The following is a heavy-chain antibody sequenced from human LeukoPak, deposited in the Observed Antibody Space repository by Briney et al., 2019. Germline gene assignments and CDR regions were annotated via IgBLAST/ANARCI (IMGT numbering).Heavy chain of an antibody. CDR2: TYYRSKWHG. Sequence: SQTLSLTCAISGDSVSSNSAAWKSIRQSPSRGLEWLGRTYYRSKWHGDYAVSVKSRITINPDTSKNQFSLQLNSVTPEDTAVYYCARCGIWGTWYFDLWGRGALVTVSS. CDR1: GDSVSSNSAA. D-gene: IGHD2-15*01. CDR3: ARCGIWGTWYFDL. J-gene: IGHJ2*01. V-gene: IGHV6-1*01.